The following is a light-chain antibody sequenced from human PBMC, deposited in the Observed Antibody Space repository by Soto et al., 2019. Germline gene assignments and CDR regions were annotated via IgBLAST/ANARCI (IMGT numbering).Light chain of an antibody. V-gene: IGKV3-20*01. Sequence: EIVLTQSPGTLYFSLVEGSTLSFSVSQSVSSSYLAWYQQKPGQAPRLLIYGASSRATGIPDRFSGSGSGTDFTLTISRLEPEDFAVYYCQQYGSSSWTFGQGTKVDIK. CDR1: QSVSSSY. CDR3: QQYGSSSWT. CDR2: GAS. J-gene: IGKJ1*01.